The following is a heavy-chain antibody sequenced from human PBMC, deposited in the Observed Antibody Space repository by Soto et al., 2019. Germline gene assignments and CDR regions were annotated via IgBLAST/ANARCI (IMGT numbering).Heavy chain of an antibody. CDR3: VKGRGSYFVYFGLDV. Sequence: EVQLVESGGGLVQPCRSLRLSCVASGFTFDDYAMHWVRQTPGKGLEWVSSIDWNGGSTAYADSVKGRFTISRENARNSLYLKRNSLRPEDTALYYCVKGRGSYFVYFGLDVWGQGTTVTVSS. D-gene: IGHD1-26*01. CDR2: IDWNGGST. J-gene: IGHJ6*02. CDR1: GFTFDDYA. V-gene: IGHV3-9*01.